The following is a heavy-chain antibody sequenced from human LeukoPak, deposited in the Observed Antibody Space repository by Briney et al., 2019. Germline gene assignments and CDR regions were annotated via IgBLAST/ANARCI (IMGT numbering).Heavy chain of an antibody. J-gene: IGHJ6*03. V-gene: IGHV3-11*01. CDR1: GFAFSDYY. CDR3: ARETTPDYYYYYMDV. D-gene: IGHD1-7*01. Sequence: GGSLRLSCAASGFAFSDYYMFWIRQAPGKGLEWVSFISHTGSTIHYADSVRGRFTVSRDIAKNSLFLQMNSLRVEDTAVYYCARETTPDYYYYYMDVWGKGTTVTVSS. CDR2: ISHTGSTI.